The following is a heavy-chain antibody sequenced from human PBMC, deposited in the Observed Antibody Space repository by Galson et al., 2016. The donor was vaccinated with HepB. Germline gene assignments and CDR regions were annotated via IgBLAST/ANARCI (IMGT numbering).Heavy chain of an antibody. D-gene: IGHD3/OR15-3a*01. J-gene: IGHJ4*02. CDR1: GFTFSYYA. V-gene: IGHV3-23*01. Sequence: SLRLSCAASGFTFSYYAMSWVRQAPGKGLEWVSAIRASGGHTYYADSVKGRFTMSRDASENTVSLQMNSLTAEDTAVYFCARDWTRGENGIDYWGQGTLVTVSS. CDR2: IRASGGHT. CDR3: ARDWTRGENGIDY.